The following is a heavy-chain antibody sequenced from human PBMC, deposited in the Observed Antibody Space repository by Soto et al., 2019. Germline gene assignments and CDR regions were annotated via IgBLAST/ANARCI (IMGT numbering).Heavy chain of an antibody. Sequence: QVQLVQSGAEVKKPGASVKVSCKASGYTFTSYDFNWVRQATGQGLEWLGWMNPNSGTTGYAQRFQGRVTMTRNTAISTAYMELSSLRSEDTAMYYCARVACTGGRCYYDYWGQGTLSPSPQ. CDR2: MNPNSGTT. D-gene: IGHD2-8*02. CDR3: ARVACTGGRCYYDY. J-gene: IGHJ4*02. CDR1: GYTFTSYD. V-gene: IGHV1-8*01.